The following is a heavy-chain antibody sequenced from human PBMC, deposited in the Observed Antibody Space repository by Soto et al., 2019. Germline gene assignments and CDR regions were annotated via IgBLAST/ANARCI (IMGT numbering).Heavy chain of an antibody. V-gene: IGHV4-39*01. CDR2: IYYSGST. Sequence: QLQLQESGPGLVKPSETLSLSCTVSGGSISSNTYYWGWIRQPPGKGLEWIGSIYYSGSTYYNPYLKSRVTIFVDTSKDQFSLKLSSVTAADTAVYFCARSCSTPSCYTERAFDIWGQGTMVTVSS. CDR3: ARSCSTPSCYTERAFDI. D-gene: IGHD2-2*02. CDR1: GGSISSNTYY. J-gene: IGHJ3*02.